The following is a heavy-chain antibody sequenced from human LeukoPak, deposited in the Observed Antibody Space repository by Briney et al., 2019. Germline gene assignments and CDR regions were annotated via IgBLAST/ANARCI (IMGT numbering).Heavy chain of an antibody. CDR3: ARGPGGAFDF. V-gene: IGHV3-48*04. D-gene: IGHD1-1*01. CDR2: ISSSGSTI. J-gene: IGHJ3*01. Sequence: HPGGSLRLSCAASGFTFSSYAMHWVRQAPGKGLEWVSYISSSGSTIYYADSVKGRFTISRDNAKNSLYLQINTLRAEDTAVYYCARGPGGAFDFWGHGAMVTVSS. CDR1: GFTFSSYA.